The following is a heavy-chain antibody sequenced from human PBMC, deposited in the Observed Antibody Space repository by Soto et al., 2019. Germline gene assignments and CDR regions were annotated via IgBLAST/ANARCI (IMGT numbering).Heavy chain of an antibody. CDR1: GLTFGNYA. D-gene: IGHD7-27*01. V-gene: IGHV3-23*01. J-gene: IGHJ4*02. Sequence: EVRLLESGGGLVQPGGSLRLSCAASGLTFGNYAFSWVRQAPGKGLEWVSVISGGGDATYYPDSVKGRFTTSRDNSKNTVDLQMNSLVAEDTAVYYCAKKSLGSITLPALYYFDYWGKGTMVTVSS. CDR2: ISGGGDAT. CDR3: AKKSLGSITLPALYYFDY.